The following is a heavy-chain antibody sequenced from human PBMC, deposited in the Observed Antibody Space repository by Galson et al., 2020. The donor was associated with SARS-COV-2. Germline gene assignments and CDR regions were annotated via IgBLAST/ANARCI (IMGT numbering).Heavy chain of an antibody. CDR1: GFTFSNAW. J-gene: IGHJ4*02. V-gene: IGHV3-15*01. D-gene: IGHD4-17*01. CDR3: TWTTVTLQWDF. Sequence: GESLKISCAASGFTFSNAWMSWVRQAPGKGLEWVGRVKSKTDGGTTEYAAPVKGRFIISRDDSKNTLYLQMDSLKTEDTAVYYCTWTTVTLQWDFWGQGTQVTVSS. CDR2: VKSKTDGGTT.